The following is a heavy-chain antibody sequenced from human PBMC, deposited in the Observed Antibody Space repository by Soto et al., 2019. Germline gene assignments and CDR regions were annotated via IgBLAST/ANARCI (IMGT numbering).Heavy chain of an antibody. CDR3: ARHRGGDYHYYYYGMDV. J-gene: IGHJ6*02. CDR2: IYPGDSDT. D-gene: IGHD4-17*01. V-gene: IGHV5-51*01. Sequence: GESLKISCKGSGYSFTSYWIGWVRQMPGKGLEWMGIIYPGDSDTRYSPSFQGQVTISADKSISTAYLQWSSLKASDTAMYYCARHRGGDYHYYYYGMDVWGQGTTVTVSS. CDR1: GYSFTSYW.